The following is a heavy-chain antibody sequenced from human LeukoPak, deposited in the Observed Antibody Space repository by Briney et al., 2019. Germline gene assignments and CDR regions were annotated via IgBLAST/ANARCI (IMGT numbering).Heavy chain of an antibody. CDR3: ARQRLLAYYYDSSGYYLDY. Sequence: PSKPLSLTCTVSGGSISSSSYYWGWLRQPPGKGLEWIGRIYYSGSTYYNPSLKSRVPISVDTSKNQFSLKLSSVTAADTAVYYCARQRLLAYYYDSSGYYLDYWSQGTLVTVSS. D-gene: IGHD3-22*01. V-gene: IGHV4-39*01. CDR2: IYYSGST. CDR1: GGSISSSSYY. J-gene: IGHJ4*02.